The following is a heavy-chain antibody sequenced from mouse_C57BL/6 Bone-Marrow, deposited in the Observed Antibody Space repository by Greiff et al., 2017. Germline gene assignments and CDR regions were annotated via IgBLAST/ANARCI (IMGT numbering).Heavy chain of an antibody. CDR3: ARAKGLDSSARH. D-gene: IGHD3-2*02. CDR1: GYTFTSYR. J-gene: IGHJ2*01. Sequence: VKLQQPGAELVMPGASVKLSCKASGYTFTSYRMHWVKQRPGQGLEWIGEIDPSDSYTKYNQKFKGKSTLTVDKSYSTVYMQLSSLTSEDSAVYYCARAKGLDSSARHWGQGTTLTVSS. CDR2: IDPSDSYT. V-gene: IGHV1-69*01.